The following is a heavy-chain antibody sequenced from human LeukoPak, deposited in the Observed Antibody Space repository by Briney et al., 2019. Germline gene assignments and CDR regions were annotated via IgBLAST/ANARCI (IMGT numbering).Heavy chain of an antibody. Sequence: TGGSLRLSCAASGFTFSSYGIHWVRQAPGKGLEWVALISYGGSNIYYADSVKGRFTISRDNSKNTLFLQMNSLSAEDMAVYYCAKDGGSWYYFDSWGQGTLVTVSS. V-gene: IGHV3-30*18. CDR3: AKDGGSWYYFDS. D-gene: IGHD6-13*01. CDR1: GFTFSSYG. J-gene: IGHJ4*02. CDR2: ISYGGSNI.